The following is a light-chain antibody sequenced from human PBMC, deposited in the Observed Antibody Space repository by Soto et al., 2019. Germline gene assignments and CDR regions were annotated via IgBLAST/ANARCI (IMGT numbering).Light chain of an antibody. J-gene: IGLJ3*02. CDR1: NIAAKS. Sequence: SYELTQPPSVSVAPGQTARITCGGDNIAAKSVHWYRQKPGQAPVLVIYVDSDRPSGIPERFSGSNSGNTATLTISRVEAGDEADYYCQVWDSTSDHWVFGGGTKLTVL. CDR2: VDS. CDR3: QVWDSTSDHWV. V-gene: IGLV3-21*02.